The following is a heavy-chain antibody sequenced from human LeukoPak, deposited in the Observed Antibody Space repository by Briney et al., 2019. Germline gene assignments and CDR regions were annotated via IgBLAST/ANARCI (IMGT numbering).Heavy chain of an antibody. CDR3: ARVGAGGSGSYSRDYYYYYGMDV. J-gene: IGHJ6*02. D-gene: IGHD3-10*01. CDR2: ISSSGSTI. CDR1: GFTFSDYY. Sequence: GGSLRLSCAASGFTFSDYYMSWIRQAPGKGLEWVSYISSSGSTIYYADSVKGRFTISRDNAKNSLYLQVNSLRAEDTAVYYCARVGAGGSGSYSRDYYYYYGMDVWGQGTTVTVSS. V-gene: IGHV3-11*01.